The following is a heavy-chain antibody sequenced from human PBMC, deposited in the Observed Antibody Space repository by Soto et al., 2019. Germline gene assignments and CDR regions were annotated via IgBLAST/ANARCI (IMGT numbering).Heavy chain of an antibody. Sequence: GGSLRLSCAASGFTFSSYGMHWVRQAPGKGLEWVAVIWYDGSNKYYADSVKGRFTVSRDNSKNTLNLQMNSLRADDTAVYYCAKALGELSPESFYYWGQGTLVTVSS. V-gene: IGHV3-30*02. D-gene: IGHD3-16*02. CDR3: AKALGELSPESFYY. CDR1: GFTFSSYG. CDR2: IWYDGSNK. J-gene: IGHJ4*02.